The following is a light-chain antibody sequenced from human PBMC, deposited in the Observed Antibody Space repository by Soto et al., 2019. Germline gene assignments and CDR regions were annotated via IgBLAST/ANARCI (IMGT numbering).Light chain of an antibody. CDR2: SAY. J-gene: IGKJ2*01. CDR3: QQTLRTPHT. CDR1: QTISSY. V-gene: IGKV1-39*01. Sequence: DIQMTQSPASLSASVGDRVTITCRASQTISSYLNWYQQKAGAAPKLLIYSAYTLQSGVPSRFSGSVFGTDYTLTISSLQPAEFAVYYCQQTLRTPHTFGPGTKLDIK.